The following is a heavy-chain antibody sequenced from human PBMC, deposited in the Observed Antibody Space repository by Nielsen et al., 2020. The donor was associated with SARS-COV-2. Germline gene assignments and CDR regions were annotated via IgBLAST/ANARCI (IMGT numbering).Heavy chain of an antibody. CDR3: ASSAPPSGFNWFDP. CDR2: ISGNSDSA. V-gene: IGHV1-18*04. D-gene: IGHD3-22*01. Sequence: ASVKVSCKASGYTFTKYGISWVRQAHGQGLEWMGWISGNSDSAKYVKKFLGRVIMTTDTSTSTAYLEVRSLRSYDTAVYYCASSAPPSGFNWFDPWGQGTLVTVSS. CDR1: GYTFTKYG. J-gene: IGHJ5*02.